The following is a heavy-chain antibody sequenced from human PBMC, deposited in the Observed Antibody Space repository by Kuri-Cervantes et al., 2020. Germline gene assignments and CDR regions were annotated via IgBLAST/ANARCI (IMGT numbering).Heavy chain of an antibody. D-gene: IGHD2-15*01. Sequence: GSLRLSCTVSGGSISSSSCYWGWIRQPPGKGLEWIGSIYYSGSTYYNPSLKSRVTISVDTSKNQFSLKLSSVTAADTAVYYCARGAPQYCSGGSCFYYYYYGMDVWGQGTTVTVSS. CDR1: GGSISSSSCY. CDR3: ARGAPQYCSGGSCFYYYYYGMDV. CDR2: IYYSGST. J-gene: IGHJ6*02. V-gene: IGHV4-39*07.